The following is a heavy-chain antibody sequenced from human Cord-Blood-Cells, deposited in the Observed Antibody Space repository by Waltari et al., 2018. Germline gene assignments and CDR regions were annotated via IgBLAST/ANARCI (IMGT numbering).Heavy chain of an antibody. Sequence: EVQLVESGGGLIQPGGSLRLSCAASGFTVSSNYMSWVRQAPGKGQEWLSVIYSVGSTYAPDSVKGRFTISRDNSKNTLYLQMNSLRAEDTAVYYCARGPYDILTGYYDYWGQGTLVTVSS. CDR2: IYSVGST. CDR1: GFTVSSNY. CDR3: ARGPYDILTGYYDY. V-gene: IGHV3-53*01. D-gene: IGHD3-9*01. J-gene: IGHJ4*02.